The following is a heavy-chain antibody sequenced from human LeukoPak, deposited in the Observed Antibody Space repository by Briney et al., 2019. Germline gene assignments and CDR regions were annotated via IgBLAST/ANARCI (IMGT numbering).Heavy chain of an antibody. Sequence: SETLSLTCTVSGGSTNTYCWSWIRQPAEKGLEWIGRIYPSGSTYYNPSLKSRVTISIDKSKNQFSLRLTSVTAADTAVYYCARDRSGYSEYYFDYWGQGSLVTVSS. J-gene: IGHJ4*02. CDR3: ARDRSGYSEYYFDY. V-gene: IGHV4-4*07. D-gene: IGHD5-12*01. CDR2: IYPSGST. CDR1: GGSTNTYC.